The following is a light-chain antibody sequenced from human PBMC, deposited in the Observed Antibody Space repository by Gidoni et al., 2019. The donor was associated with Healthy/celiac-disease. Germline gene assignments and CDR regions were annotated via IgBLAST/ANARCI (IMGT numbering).Light chain of an antibody. CDR3: QQYGSSLMYT. CDR2: GAS. Sequence: DTVLTTSPGTLSLSPGERATLSCRASQSVSSSDLAWYQQKPGQAPRLLIYGASSRATGIPDRFSGSGSGTDFTLTISRLEPEDFAVYYCQQYGSSLMYTFGQGTKLEIK. CDR1: QSVSSSD. V-gene: IGKV3-20*01. J-gene: IGKJ2*01.